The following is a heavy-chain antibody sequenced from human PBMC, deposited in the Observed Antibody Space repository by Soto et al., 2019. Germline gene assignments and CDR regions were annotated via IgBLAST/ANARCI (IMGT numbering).Heavy chain of an antibody. D-gene: IGHD6-19*01. V-gene: IGHV4-59*08. Sequence: PSETLSLTCTVSGGSISSYYWSWIRQPPGKGLEWIGYIYYSGSTNYNPSLKSRVTISVDTSKNQFSLKLSSVTAADTAVYYCARPRAEPEGRYSSGWAFDYWGQGALVTVSS. CDR2: IYYSGST. CDR3: ARPRAEPEGRYSSGWAFDY. CDR1: GGSISSYY. J-gene: IGHJ4*02.